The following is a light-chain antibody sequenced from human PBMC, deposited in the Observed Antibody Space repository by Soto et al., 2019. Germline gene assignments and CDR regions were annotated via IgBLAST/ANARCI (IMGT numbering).Light chain of an antibody. CDR1: SSDVGGYKY. J-gene: IGLJ2*01. CDR2: EVS. Sequence: QSALTQPASVSGSPGQSITISCTGTSSDVGGYKYVSWYQQHPGKAPKLIIYEVSNRPSGVSSRISGSKSGNAASLTISGLQSEDEADYYCSSYTSTSTPVVFGGGTKLTVL. CDR3: SSYTSTSTPVV. V-gene: IGLV2-14*01.